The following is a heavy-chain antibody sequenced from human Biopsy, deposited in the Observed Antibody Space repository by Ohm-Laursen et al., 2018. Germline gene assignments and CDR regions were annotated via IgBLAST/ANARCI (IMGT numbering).Heavy chain of an antibody. D-gene: IGHD5-24*01. J-gene: IGHJ2*01. CDR3: ASAGYNPDWNFDL. V-gene: IGHV4-59*01. CDR1: GGSIISYY. Sequence: GTLSLTCTVSGGSIISYYWTWIRQTPGKGLEWIGHVYNGGITNYNPSLKSRVTISKDTSKNQFSLQLSSVTAADTAVYYCASAGYNPDWNFDLWGRGTRVTVSS. CDR2: VYNGGIT.